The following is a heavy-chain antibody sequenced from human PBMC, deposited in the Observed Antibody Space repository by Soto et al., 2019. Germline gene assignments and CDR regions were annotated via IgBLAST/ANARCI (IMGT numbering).Heavy chain of an antibody. Sequence: PSETLSLTCTVSGGSLRGYSWSWIRQSPGKGLEWIGYVYSGGGTNYSPSFMGRVTISVDTADNQFSLKLNSVTAADTAVYYCAREMTPMSPHYFYYGMDVWGQGTKVTVSS. D-gene: IGHD3-9*01. CDR1: GGSLRGYS. V-gene: IGHV4-59*01. CDR3: AREMTPMSPHYFYYGMDV. J-gene: IGHJ6*02. CDR2: VYSGGGT.